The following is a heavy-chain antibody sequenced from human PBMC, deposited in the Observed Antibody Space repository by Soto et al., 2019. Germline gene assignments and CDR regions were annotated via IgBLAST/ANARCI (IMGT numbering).Heavy chain of an antibody. CDR1: GFTFSSYG. D-gene: IGHD4-17*01. Sequence: GGSLRLSCAASGFTFSSYGMHWVRQAPGKGLEWVAVIWYDGSNKYYADSVKGRFTISRDNSKNTLYLQMNSLRAEDTAVYFCARGLVATVSDFDYWGQGTLVTVSS. CDR2: IWYDGSNK. V-gene: IGHV3-33*01. J-gene: IGHJ4*02. CDR3: ARGLVATVSDFDY.